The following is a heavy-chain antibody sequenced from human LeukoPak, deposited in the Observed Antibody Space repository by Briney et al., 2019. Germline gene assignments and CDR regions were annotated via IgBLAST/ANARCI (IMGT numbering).Heavy chain of an antibody. CDR1: GGSISSYY. V-gene: IGHV4-59*12. D-gene: IGHD1-14*01. J-gene: IGHJ4*02. CDR2: IYYTGST. Sequence: PSETLSLTCTVSGGSISSYYWSWIRQPPGKGLEWIGYIYYTGSTNYNPSLKSRVTILVDTSKNQFSLKLSSVTAADTAVYFCAREETTGLYFDYWGQGTLVTVSS. CDR3: AREETTGLYFDY.